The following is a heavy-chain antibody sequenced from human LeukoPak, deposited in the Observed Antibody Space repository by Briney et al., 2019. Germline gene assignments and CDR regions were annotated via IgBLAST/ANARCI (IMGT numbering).Heavy chain of an antibody. CDR3: AKGAFGVYAIAVYYYMDV. V-gene: IGHV3-23*01. CDR1: GGSISSSSYY. CDR2: ISGSGGST. D-gene: IGHD2-8*01. J-gene: IGHJ6*03. Sequence: ETLSLTCTVSGGSISSSSYYWGWIRQPPGKGLEWVSAISGSGGSTYCADSVKGRFTISRDDSKNTLYLQMNSLRAEDTAVYYCAKGAFGVYAIAVYYYMDVWGKGTTVTVSS.